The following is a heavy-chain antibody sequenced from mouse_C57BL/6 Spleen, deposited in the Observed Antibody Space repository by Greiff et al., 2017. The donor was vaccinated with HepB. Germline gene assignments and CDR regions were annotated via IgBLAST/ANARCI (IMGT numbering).Heavy chain of an antibody. CDR2: IYPGDGDT. CDR1: GYAFSSSW. J-gene: IGHJ4*01. CDR3: SRGGITTLGYSMDD. V-gene: IGHV1-82*01. D-gene: IGHD1-1*01. Sequence: VQLQQSGPELVKPGASVKISCKASGYAFSSSWMNWVKQRPGKGLEWIGRIYPGDGDTNYNGKFKGKATLTADKSSSTAYMQLSSLTSEDSAVYFCSRGGITTLGYSMDDWGQGTSVTVSS.